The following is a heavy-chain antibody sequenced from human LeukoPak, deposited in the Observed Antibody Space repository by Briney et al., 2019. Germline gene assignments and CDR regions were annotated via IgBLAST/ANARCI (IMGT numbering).Heavy chain of an antibody. J-gene: IGHJ6*03. Sequence: GGSLRLSCAASGFTFDDYAMHWVRQAPGKGLEWVSGISWNSGSIGYADSVKGRFTISRDNAKNSLYLQMNSLRAEDTAVYYCAREEVVGSYYYYMDVWGKGTTVTISS. CDR1: GFTFDDYA. D-gene: IGHD2-2*01. CDR3: AREEVVGSYYYYMDV. V-gene: IGHV3-9*01. CDR2: ISWNSGSI.